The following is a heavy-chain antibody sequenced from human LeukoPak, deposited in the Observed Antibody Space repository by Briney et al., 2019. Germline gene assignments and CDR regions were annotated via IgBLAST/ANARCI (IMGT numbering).Heavy chain of an antibody. V-gene: IGHV1-45*02. CDR1: GYSFTGYY. J-gene: IGHJ3*02. D-gene: IGHD6-19*01. CDR2: ITPFNGNT. Sequence: ASVKVSCKASGYSFTGYYIHWVRQAPGQGLEWMGWITPFNGNTNYAQKFQDRVTITRDRSMSTAYMELSSLRSEDTAMYYCASPRTPAVAGPYDAFDIWGQGTMVTVSS. CDR3: ASPRTPAVAGPYDAFDI.